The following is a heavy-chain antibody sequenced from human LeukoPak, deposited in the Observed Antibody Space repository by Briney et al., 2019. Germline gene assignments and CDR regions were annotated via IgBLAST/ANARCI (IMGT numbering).Heavy chain of an antibody. J-gene: IGHJ6*02. CDR1: GFTFSSYG. V-gene: IGHV3-30*18. D-gene: IGHD2-15*01. CDR2: ISYDGSNK. CDR3: AKDMGRGPGYCSGGSCYQYYYYGMDV. Sequence: GGSLRLSCAASGFTFSSYGMHWVRQAPGKGLEWVAVISYDGSNKYYADSVKGRFTISRDNAKNSLYLQMNSLRAEDTALYFCAKDMGRGPGYCSGGSCYQYYYYGMDVWGQGTPVTVSS.